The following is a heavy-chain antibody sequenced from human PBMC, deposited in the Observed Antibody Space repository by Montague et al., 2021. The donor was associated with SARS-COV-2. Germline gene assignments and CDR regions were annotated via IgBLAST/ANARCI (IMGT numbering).Heavy chain of an antibody. D-gene: IGHD5-18*01. CDR3: AEGYSYGSHTFDI. J-gene: IGHJ3*02. CDR2: ITASGDGT. CDR1: GFPFSSFA. Sequence: CLRLSCAASGFPFSSFAVSWVRQAPGKGLEWVSTITASGDGTFYADSVKGRFTISRDNSKNTLYLQMISLRAEDTAVYFCAEGYSYGSHTFDIWGQGTMVTVSS. V-gene: IGHV3-23*01.